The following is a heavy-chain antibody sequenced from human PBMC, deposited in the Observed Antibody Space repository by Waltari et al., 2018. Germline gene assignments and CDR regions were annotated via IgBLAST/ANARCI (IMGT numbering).Heavy chain of an antibody. CDR3: ATDNFQVPAAWVY. CDR2: FDPDDGET. CDR1: GYTFTDYY. Sequence: EVQLVQSGAEVKKPGATVKISCKASGYTFTDYYIQWVQQAPGKGLEWMGRFDPDDGETIYAEKFQGRVTIAADTSTDTVYMELSSPRSDDSAVYYCATDNFQVPAAWVYWGQGTPVTVSS. D-gene: IGHD6-25*01. V-gene: IGHV1-69-2*01. J-gene: IGHJ4*02.